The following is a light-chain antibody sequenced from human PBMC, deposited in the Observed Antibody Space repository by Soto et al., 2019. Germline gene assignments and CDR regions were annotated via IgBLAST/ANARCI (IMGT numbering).Light chain of an antibody. J-gene: IGLJ1*01. CDR2: EAT. CDR3: SSYARSATFYV. V-gene: IGLV2-23*01. CDR1: SRDVGGYDS. Sequence: QSALTQPASWSVSPGQSITISCTGKSRDVGGYDSVSWYQQLPGKAPKPMIYEATKRPSGVSGRFSGSKSGNTASLTISGLQAEDEADYYCSSYARSATFYVFGTGTKVTVL.